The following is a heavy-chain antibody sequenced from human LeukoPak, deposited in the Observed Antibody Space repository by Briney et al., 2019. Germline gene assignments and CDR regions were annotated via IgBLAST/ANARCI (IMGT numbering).Heavy chain of an antibody. CDR3: ASGYCSSTSCYVYYYYGMDV. V-gene: IGHV1-69*13. CDR2: IIPIFGTA. J-gene: IGHJ6*02. CDR1: GGTFSSYA. D-gene: IGHD2-2*03. Sequence: ASVKVSCKASGGTFSSYAISWVRQAPGQGPEWMGGIIPIFGTANYAQKFQGRVTITADESTSTAYMELSSLRSEDTAVYYCASGYCSSTSCYVYYYYGMDVWGQGTTVTVSS.